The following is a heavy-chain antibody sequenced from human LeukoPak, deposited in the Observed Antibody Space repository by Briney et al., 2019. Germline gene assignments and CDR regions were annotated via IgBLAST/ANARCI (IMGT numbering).Heavy chain of an antibody. V-gene: IGHV3-48*03. CDR2: ISSSGSTI. Sequence: PGGSLRLSCAASGFTFSSYEMNWVRQAPGKGLEWVSHISSSGSTIYYADSVKGRFTISRDNAKNPLYLQMNSLRAEDTAVYYCARVSAPYADYYYMDVWGKGTTVTVSS. J-gene: IGHJ6*03. D-gene: IGHD2-2*01. CDR1: GFTFSSYE. CDR3: ARVSAPYADYYYMDV.